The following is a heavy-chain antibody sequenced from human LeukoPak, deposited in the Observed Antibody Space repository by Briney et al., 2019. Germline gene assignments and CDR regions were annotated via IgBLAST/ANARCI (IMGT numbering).Heavy chain of an antibody. D-gene: IGHD2-2*01. Sequence: GGSLRLSCAASGFTFSDAWMSWVRQAPGKGPEWVGRIKSKTDGGTTDYAAPVKGRFTISRDDSSSTLYLQMSSLKTEDTGVYYCTTVGPYCPSTTCYVGYFDYWGQGSLVTVSS. CDR2: IKSKTDGGTT. CDR1: GFTFSDAW. CDR3: TTVGPYCPSTTCYVGYFDY. V-gene: IGHV3-15*01. J-gene: IGHJ4*02.